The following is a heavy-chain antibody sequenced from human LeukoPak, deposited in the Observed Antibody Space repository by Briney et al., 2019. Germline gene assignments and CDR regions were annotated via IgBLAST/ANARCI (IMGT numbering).Heavy chain of an antibody. CDR3: AKVKSGFLEWLSFDY. Sequence: SGGSPRLSCAASGFTFSSYAMSWVRQAPGKGLEWVSAISGSGGSTYYADSVKGRFTISRDNPKNTLYLQMNSLRAEDTAVYYCAKVKSGFLEWLSFDYWGQGTLVTVSS. CDR2: ISGSGGST. V-gene: IGHV3-23*01. J-gene: IGHJ4*02. D-gene: IGHD3-3*01. CDR1: GFTFSSYA.